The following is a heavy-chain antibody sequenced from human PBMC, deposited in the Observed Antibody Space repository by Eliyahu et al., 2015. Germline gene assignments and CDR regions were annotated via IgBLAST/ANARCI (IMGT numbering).Heavy chain of an antibody. J-gene: IGHJ4*02. Sequence: EVXLVESGGGLVQPGGSXXLSCAASGXXFSRXWXXWVRXAPGKGLVWVSRINNDGGSTSYADSVKGRFTISRDNAKNTLSLQMNSLRAEDTAVYYCARGVAGLTYFDSWGQGTLVTVSS. CDR1: GXXFSRXW. V-gene: IGHV3-74*01. CDR2: INNDGGST. CDR3: ARGVAGLTYFDS. D-gene: IGHD2-15*01.